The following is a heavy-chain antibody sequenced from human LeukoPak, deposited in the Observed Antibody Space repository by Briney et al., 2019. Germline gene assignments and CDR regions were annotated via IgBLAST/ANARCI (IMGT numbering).Heavy chain of an antibody. V-gene: IGHV3-23*01. J-gene: IGHJ4*02. CDR2: ISGSGGST. Sequence: GGSLRLSCAASGFTFSSYAMSWVRQAPGKGLEWVSAISGSGGSTYYADSVKGRFTISRDNSKNTLYLQMNRLRAEDTAVYYCAKALYCSGGSCYAPYFDYWGQGTLVTVSS. CDR1: GFTFSSYA. D-gene: IGHD2-15*01. CDR3: AKALYCSGGSCYAPYFDY.